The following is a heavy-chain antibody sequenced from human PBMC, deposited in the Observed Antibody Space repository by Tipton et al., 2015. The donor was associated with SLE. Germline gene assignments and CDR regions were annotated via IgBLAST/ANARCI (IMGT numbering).Heavy chain of an antibody. CDR3: ARGLAMVRGDSMDY. V-gene: IGHV4-61*02. CDR2: VYTSGTT. J-gene: IGHJ4*02. Sequence: TLSLTCAVSGGSINRGAYYLSWVRQSAGKGLEWIGRVYTSGTTDYNPSLQSRVAISVDTPKNQFSLKLSSVTAADTAVYYCARGLAMVRGDSMDYWGQGTLVTVSS. D-gene: IGHD3-10*01. CDR1: GGSINRGAYY.